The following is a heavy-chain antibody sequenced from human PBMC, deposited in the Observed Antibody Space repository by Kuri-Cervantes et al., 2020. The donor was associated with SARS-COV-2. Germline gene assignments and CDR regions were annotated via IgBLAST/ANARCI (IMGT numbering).Heavy chain of an antibody. Sequence: ASVKVSCKASGYTFTSYGISWVRQAPGQGLEWMGWTSAYNGNTNYAQKLQGRVTMTTDTSTSTAYMELRSLRSDDTAVYYCARNLGVLAFGELLDWGQGTLVTVSS. CDR2: TSAYNGNT. V-gene: IGHV1-18*01. CDR3: ARNLGVLAFGELLD. D-gene: IGHD3-10*01. CDR1: GYTFTSYG. J-gene: IGHJ4*02.